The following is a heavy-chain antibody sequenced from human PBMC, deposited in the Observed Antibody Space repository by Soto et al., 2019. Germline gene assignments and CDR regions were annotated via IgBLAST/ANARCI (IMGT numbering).Heavy chain of an antibody. Sequence: SQTLSLTCAISGDSVSSNSAAWNWIRQSPSRGLEWLGRTYYRSKWYNDYAVSVKSRITINPDASKNQFSLQLSSVTPEDTAVYYCARDRGLTHRIAAAGYQMGVWFDPWGQGTLVTVSS. D-gene: IGHD6-13*01. CDR1: GDSVSSNSAA. CDR3: ARDRGLTHRIAAAGYQMGVWFDP. V-gene: IGHV6-1*01. J-gene: IGHJ5*02. CDR2: TYYRSKWYN.